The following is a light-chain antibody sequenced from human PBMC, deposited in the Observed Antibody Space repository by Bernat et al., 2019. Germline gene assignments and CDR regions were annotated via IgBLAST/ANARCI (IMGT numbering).Light chain of an antibody. V-gene: IGKV3D-20*01. CDR1: QSVSSSY. CDR2: DAS. Sequence: IVLTQSPATLSLSPGERATLSCGASQSVSSSYLAWYQQKPGLAPRLLIYDASSRATGIPDMFSGSGSGTDFNLNISRLEPEEFAGYYCQQYGSSHPIAFGQGTRLAI. J-gene: IGKJ5*01. CDR3: QQYGSSHPIA.